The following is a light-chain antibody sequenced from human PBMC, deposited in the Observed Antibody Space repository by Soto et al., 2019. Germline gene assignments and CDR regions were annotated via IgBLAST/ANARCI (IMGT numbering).Light chain of an antibody. CDR2: DVS. Sequence: QSVRTQPAWVSGSPGPSITISCTGTSRDVGGHNSVSWYRQDPGKAPKLMIYDVSNRPSGGSDRFSGSKSGNTASLTISGLQIEDEADYYCSSFTSSVTYVFGPGTKVTVL. CDR3: SSFTSSVTYV. V-gene: IGLV2-14*01. CDR1: SRDVGGHNS. J-gene: IGLJ1*01.